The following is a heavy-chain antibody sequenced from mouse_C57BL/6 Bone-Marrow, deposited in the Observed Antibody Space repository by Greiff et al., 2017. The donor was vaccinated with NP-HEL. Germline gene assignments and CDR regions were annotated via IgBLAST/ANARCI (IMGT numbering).Heavy chain of an antibody. J-gene: IGHJ4*01. D-gene: IGHD1-1*01. CDR2: ISSGGSYT. Sequence: EVQLVESGGDLVKPGGSLKLSCAASGFTFSSYGMSWVRQTPDKRLEWVATISSGGSYTYYIDSVKGRFTISRDNAKNTLYLQMSSLKSEDTAMYYGARHPPYYYGSSYAMDYWGQGTSVTVSA. CDR3: ARHPPYYYGSSYAMDY. V-gene: IGHV5-6*01. CDR1: GFTFSSYG.